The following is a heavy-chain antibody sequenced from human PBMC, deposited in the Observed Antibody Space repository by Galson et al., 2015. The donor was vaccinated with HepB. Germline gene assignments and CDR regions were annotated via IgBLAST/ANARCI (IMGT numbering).Heavy chain of an antibody. J-gene: IGHJ6*02. Sequence: SLRLSCAASGFTFSSYAMSWVRQAPGKGLEWVSAISVSGISTYYTDSVKGRFTISRDNSKNSLYLQMNSLRAEDTAVYYCARDLSGSGTFLVYYYGMDVWGQGTTVTVSS. V-gene: IGHV3-23*01. CDR1: GFTFSSYA. D-gene: IGHD3-10*01. CDR2: ISVSGIST. CDR3: ARDLSGSGTFLVYYYGMDV.